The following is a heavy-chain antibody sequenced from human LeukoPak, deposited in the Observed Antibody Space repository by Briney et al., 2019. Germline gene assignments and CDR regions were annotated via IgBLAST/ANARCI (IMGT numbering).Heavy chain of an antibody. Sequence: GGFLRLSCAASAFTFDEYAMHWVRQAPGKGLEWVSLISWDGAGTYYADSVRGRFTISRDNSKKSLYLQMNSLRPEDTALYYCAKSRRESYYMGVWGKGTTVTVSS. CDR3: AKSRRESYYMGV. CDR1: AFTFDEYA. J-gene: IGHJ6*03. CDR2: ISWDGAGT. V-gene: IGHV3-43D*04. D-gene: IGHD6-6*01.